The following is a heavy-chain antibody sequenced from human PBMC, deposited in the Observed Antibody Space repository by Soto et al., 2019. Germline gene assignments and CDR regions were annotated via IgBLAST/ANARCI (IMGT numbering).Heavy chain of an antibody. Sequence: PGGSLRLSCAASGFTFSDYYMSWIRQAPGKGLEWLSYSSDSGTFTRYADSVKGRFSISRDNAKNSLYLQTNSLRGEDTAIYYCARSGDNYNLLDYWGQGTPVTVSS. D-gene: IGHD1-1*01. CDR2: SSDSGTFT. V-gene: IGHV3-11*06. CDR3: ARSGDNYNLLDY. J-gene: IGHJ4*02. CDR1: GFTFSDYY.